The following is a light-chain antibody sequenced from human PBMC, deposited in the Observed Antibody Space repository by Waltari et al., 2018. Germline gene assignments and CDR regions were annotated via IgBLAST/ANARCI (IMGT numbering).Light chain of an antibody. CDR3: QTGGHGTWV. V-gene: IGLV4-69*01. J-gene: IGLJ3*02. Sequence: QQPEKGPRYLMTVNSDGSHIKGDDIPDRFAGSSSGAERYLSISSLQSEDEADYYCQTGGHGTWVFGGGTRLTVL. CDR2: VNSDGSH.